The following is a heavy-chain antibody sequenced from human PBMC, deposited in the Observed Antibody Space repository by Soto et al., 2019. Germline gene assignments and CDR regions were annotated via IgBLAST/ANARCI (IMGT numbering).Heavy chain of an antibody. CDR3: ATGNGLGVGELSYLTNYYYGMDV. J-gene: IGHJ6*02. CDR2: ISGSGGST. D-gene: IGHD3-10*01. V-gene: IGHV3-23*01. CDR1: GFTFSSYA. Sequence: GGSLRLSCAASGFTFSSYAMSWVRQAPGKGLEWVSAISGSGGSTYYADSVKGRFTISRDNSKNTLYLQMNSLRAEDTAVYYYATGNGLGVGELSYLTNYYYGMDVWGQGTTVTVSS.